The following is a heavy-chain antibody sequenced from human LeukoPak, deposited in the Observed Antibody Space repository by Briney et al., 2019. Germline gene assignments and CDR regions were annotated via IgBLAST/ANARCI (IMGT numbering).Heavy chain of an antibody. CDR1: GFTFSSYW. D-gene: IGHD6-19*01. J-gene: IGHJ4*02. CDR2: INSDGSST. Sequence: GGSLRLSCAASGFTFSSYWMHWVRQAPGKGLVWVSRINSDGSSTSYADSVKGRFTISRDNAKNTLYLQMNSLRAEDTAVYYCARGVRIAVAGNIDYWGQGTLVTVSS. CDR3: ARGVRIAVAGNIDY. V-gene: IGHV3-74*01.